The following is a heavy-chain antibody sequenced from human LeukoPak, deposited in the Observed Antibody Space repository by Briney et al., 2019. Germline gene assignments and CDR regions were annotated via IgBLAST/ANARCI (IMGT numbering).Heavy chain of an antibody. Sequence: GGSLRLSCAASGFTFSSYAMSWVRQAPGKGLEWVSAISGSGGSTYYADSVKGRFTISRDNSKNTLYLQMNSLRAEDTAVYYCAKDILDIVVVVAATRLDYWGQGTLVTVSS. V-gene: IGHV3-23*01. CDR3: AKDILDIVVVVAATRLDY. CDR2: ISGSGGST. D-gene: IGHD2-15*01. J-gene: IGHJ4*02. CDR1: GFTFSSYA.